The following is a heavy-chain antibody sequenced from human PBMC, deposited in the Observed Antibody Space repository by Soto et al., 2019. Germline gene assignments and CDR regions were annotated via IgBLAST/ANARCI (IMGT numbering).Heavy chain of an antibody. CDR1: GGSISSYY. V-gene: IGHV4-59*01. CDR2: IYYSGST. Sequence: SETLSLTCTVCGGSISSYYWSWIRQPLGKGLEWIGYIYYSGSTNYNPSLKSRVTISVDTSKNQFSLKLSSVTAADTAVYYCARKYSSSSPLDYGMDVWGRGTTVTVSS. CDR3: ARKYSSSSPLDYGMDV. J-gene: IGHJ6*02. D-gene: IGHD6-6*01.